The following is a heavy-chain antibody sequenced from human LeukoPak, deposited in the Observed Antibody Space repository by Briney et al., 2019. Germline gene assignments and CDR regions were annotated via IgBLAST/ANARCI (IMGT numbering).Heavy chain of an antibody. V-gene: IGHV3-66*01. CDR3: ARGKARIQLWLSY. CDR1: GFTVSSNY. J-gene: IGHJ4*02. Sequence: GGSLRLSCAASGFTVSSNYMSWVRQAPGKGLEWVSVIYSGGSTYYADSVKGRFTISRDNSKNTLYLQMNSLRAGDTAVYYCARGKARIQLWLSYWGQGTLVTVSS. CDR2: IYSGGST. D-gene: IGHD5-18*01.